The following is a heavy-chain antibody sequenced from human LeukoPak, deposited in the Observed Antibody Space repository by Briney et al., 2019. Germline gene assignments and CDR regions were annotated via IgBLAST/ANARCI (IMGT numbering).Heavy chain of an antibody. CDR2: ISYDGSNK. J-gene: IGHJ4*02. CDR1: GFTFSSYA. D-gene: IGHD3-10*01. CDR3: ARVFQDYYGSASPGY. V-gene: IGHV3-30-3*01. Sequence: GGSLRLSCAASGFTFSSYAMHWVRQAPGKGLEWVAVISYDGSNKYYADSVKGRFTISRDNSKNTLYLQMNSLSAEDTAVYYCARVFQDYYGSASPGYWAQGTLVNVSS.